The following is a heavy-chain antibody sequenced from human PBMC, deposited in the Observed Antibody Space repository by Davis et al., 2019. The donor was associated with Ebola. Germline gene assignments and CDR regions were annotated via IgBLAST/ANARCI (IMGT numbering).Heavy chain of an antibody. CDR3: AREAVWRFDP. CDR2: IRQDGSEK. Sequence: PGGSLRPSCAAPGFSFSSHWMSWVRQAPGKGLEWVANIRQDGSEKHYVDSVKGRFTISRDNAENSLYLQMNSLRAEDTAVYYCAREAVWRFDPWGQGTLVTVSS. V-gene: IGHV3-7*03. CDR1: GFSFSSHW. D-gene: IGHD3-16*01. J-gene: IGHJ5*02.